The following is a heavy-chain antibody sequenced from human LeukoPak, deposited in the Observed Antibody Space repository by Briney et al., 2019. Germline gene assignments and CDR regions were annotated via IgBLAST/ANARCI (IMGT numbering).Heavy chain of an antibody. D-gene: IGHD6-6*01. CDR1: GFTFDDYA. CDR3: AKDRYGGYSSSSGPSS. J-gene: IGHJ4*02. CDR2: ISWNSGSI. V-gene: IGHV3-9*01. Sequence: GGSLRLSCAASGFTFDDYAMHWVRQAPGKGLEWVSGISWNSGSIGYADSVKGRFTISRDNAKNSLYLQMNSLRAEDTALYYCAKDRYGGYSSSSGPSSWSQGTLVTVSS.